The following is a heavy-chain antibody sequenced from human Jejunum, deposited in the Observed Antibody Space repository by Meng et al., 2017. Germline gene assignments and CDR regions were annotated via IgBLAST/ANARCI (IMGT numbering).Heavy chain of an antibody. Sequence: GPGPCKPSGTLSLACSAPVGSITTLHCSWFRHPPGKGLYGLGHTYTRGGTSYPPSPPSPVTISMYTSKTQFSLRLNSVTASATALYYCTRRGWYWIHWGPGTLVTVSS. D-gene: IGHD6-19*01. CDR3: TRRGWYWIH. CDR1: VGSITTLH. V-gene: IGHV4-4*09. J-gene: IGHJ4*02. CDR2: TYTRGGT.